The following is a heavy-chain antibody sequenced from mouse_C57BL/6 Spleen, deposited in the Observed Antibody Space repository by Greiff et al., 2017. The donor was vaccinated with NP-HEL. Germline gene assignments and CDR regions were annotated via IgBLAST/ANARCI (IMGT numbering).Heavy chain of an antibody. V-gene: IGHV14-4*01. Sequence: EVQLQQSGAELVRPGASVKLSCTASGFNIKDDYMHWVKQRPEQGLEWIGWIDPENGDTEYASQFQGKATITADTSSNTAYLQLSSLTSEDTAVYYCTTPGDYWGQGTTLTVSS. CDR1: GFNIKDDY. J-gene: IGHJ2*01. CDR3: TTPGDY. CDR2: IDPENGDT.